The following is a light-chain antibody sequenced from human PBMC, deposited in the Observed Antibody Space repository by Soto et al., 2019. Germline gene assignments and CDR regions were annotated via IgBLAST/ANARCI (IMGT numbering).Light chain of an antibody. J-gene: IGLJ3*02. CDR2: EVS. CDR1: SSDVGSYNL. Sequence: QSALTQPASVSGSPGQSITISCTGTSSDVGSYNLVSWYQQHPGKAPKLMIYEVSKWPSGVSNRFSGSKSGNTASLTISGLQAEEGAGYYCLSHAGCFTWVFGGGTKVTVL. V-gene: IGLV2-23*02. CDR3: LSHAGCFTWV.